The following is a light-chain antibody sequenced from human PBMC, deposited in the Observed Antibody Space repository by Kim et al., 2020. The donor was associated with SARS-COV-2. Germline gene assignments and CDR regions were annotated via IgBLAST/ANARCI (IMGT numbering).Light chain of an antibody. J-gene: IGKJ1*01. V-gene: IGKV3-20*01. CDR1: QSLDTYT. CDR2: AAS. Sequence: ASGERATLPCKARQSLDTYTLAWYQQKPAQAPRLLIYAASNRATGIPDRFSGSGSGTDFILTIRILEPEDFAVYYCQQYEGSPKTFGQGTKVDIK. CDR3: QQYEGSPKT.